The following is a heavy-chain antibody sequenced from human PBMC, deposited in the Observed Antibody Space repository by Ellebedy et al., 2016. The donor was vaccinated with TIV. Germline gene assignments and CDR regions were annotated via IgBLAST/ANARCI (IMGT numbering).Heavy chain of an antibody. Sequence: ASVKVSCKASGYSFTGYYLHWVRQAPGQGLEWMGWISPDSGGTKYAKKFEGRVTMTRDTSINTAYMELSRLRSDDTAVYYWARVRGSIVLDYWGQGTVVTVSS. D-gene: IGHD3-10*01. CDR3: ARVRGSIVLDY. J-gene: IGHJ4*02. CDR2: ISPDSGGT. CDR1: GYSFTGYY. V-gene: IGHV1-2*02.